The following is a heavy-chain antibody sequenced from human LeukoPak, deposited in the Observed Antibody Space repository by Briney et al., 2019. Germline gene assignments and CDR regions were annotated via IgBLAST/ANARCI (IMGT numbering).Heavy chain of an antibody. CDR3: VRDKISGWFVDQ. J-gene: IGHJ4*02. D-gene: IGHD6-19*01. CDR1: GFTFSSYA. Sequence: GGSLRLSCAASGFTFSSYAMSWVRQAPGKGLEWVSAISGSGGSTYYADSVKGRFTISRDNSKNTLYLQMNSLRAEDAAVYYCVRDKISGWFVDQWGQGTLVTVSS. CDR2: ISGSGGST. V-gene: IGHV3-23*01.